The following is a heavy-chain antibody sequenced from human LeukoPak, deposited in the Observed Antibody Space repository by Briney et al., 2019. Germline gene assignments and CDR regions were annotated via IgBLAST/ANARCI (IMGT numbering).Heavy chain of an antibody. CDR2: INPNSGGT. CDR1: GYTFTGYY. Sequence: ASVKVSCKASGYTFTGYYMHWIRQAPGHGLEGMAWINPNSGGTNSAQKFQGRVTMTRDTSISTAYMELSSLTFDDTAVYYCGRGTIAVVAADLRTDQWGQGTLVIVSS. J-gene: IGHJ4*02. D-gene: IGHD2-15*01. V-gene: IGHV1-2*02. CDR3: GRGTIAVVAADLRTDQ.